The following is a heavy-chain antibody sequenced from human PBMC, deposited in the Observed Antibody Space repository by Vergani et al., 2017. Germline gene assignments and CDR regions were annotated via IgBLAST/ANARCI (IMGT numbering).Heavy chain of an antibody. J-gene: IGHJ4*02. Sequence: QVQLVQSGAEVKKPGASVKVSCKASGYAFTSYDINWVRQATGQGLEWMGWMNPNSGNTGYAQKFQGRVTMTRNTSISTAYMELSSLRSEDTAVYYCASTFRVRGGAYYFDYWGQGTLVTVSS. CDR2: MNPNSGNT. V-gene: IGHV1-8*01. CDR3: ASTFRVRGGAYYFDY. D-gene: IGHD3-10*01. CDR1: GYAFTSYD.